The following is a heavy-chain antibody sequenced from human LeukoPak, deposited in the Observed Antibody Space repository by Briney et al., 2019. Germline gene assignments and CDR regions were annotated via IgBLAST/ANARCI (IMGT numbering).Heavy chain of an antibody. Sequence: SETLSLTCTVSGGSISSYYWSWIRQPAGKGLEWIGRIYTSGSTNYNPSLKSRVTMSVDTSKNQFSLKLSSVTAADTAVYYCARGVRYFDWLNWFDPWGQGTLVTVSS. CDR2: IYTSGST. V-gene: IGHV4-4*07. D-gene: IGHD3-9*01. CDR1: GGSISSYY. J-gene: IGHJ5*02. CDR3: ARGVRYFDWLNWFDP.